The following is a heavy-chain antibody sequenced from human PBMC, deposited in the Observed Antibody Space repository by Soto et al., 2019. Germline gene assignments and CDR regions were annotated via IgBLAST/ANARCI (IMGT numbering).Heavy chain of an antibody. CDR2: IDPRDSYS. V-gene: IGHV5-10-1*01. J-gene: IGHJ6*02. Sequence: GESLKISCQASGYTFSAFWITWVRQMPGKGLEWMATIDPRDSYSNYSLSSQGHVTISADKSIGSAYLHWSTLEASDTAIYYCARLSTGFCTKNTCQHYFGMDVWGQGTTVTFSS. CDR3: ARLSTGFCTKNTCQHYFGMDV. CDR1: GYTFSAFW. D-gene: IGHD2-8*01.